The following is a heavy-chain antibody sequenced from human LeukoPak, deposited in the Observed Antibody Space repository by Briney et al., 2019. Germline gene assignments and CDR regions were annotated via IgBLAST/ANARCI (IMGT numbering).Heavy chain of an antibody. D-gene: IGHD1-26*01. Sequence: GGSLRLSCAASGFIFSRYWMHWVRQAPGKGLVWDAQVNNDGTGTNYADSVKGRFTMSRDNAKNTLYLQMNSLRAEDTAVYYCARGGIGGATPDYWGQGALVTVSS. CDR3: ARGGIGGATPDY. CDR2: VNNDGTGT. V-gene: IGHV3-74*01. J-gene: IGHJ4*02. CDR1: GFIFSRYW.